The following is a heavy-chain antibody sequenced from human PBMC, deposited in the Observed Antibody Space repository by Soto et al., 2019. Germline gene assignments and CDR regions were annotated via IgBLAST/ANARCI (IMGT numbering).Heavy chain of an antibody. CDR3: DRGLNWDTAMVAWDY. D-gene: IGHD5-18*01. J-gene: IGHJ4*02. CDR1: GFTFSSYA. Sequence: QVQLVESGGGVVQPGRSLRLSCAASGFTFSSYAMHWVRQAPGKRLEGVAVISYDGSNKYYADSVKGRFTISRDNSKNTLYRQMNSLRAEDTAVYYCDRGLNWDTAMVAWDYWGQGTLVTVST. V-gene: IGHV3-30-3*01. CDR2: ISYDGSNK.